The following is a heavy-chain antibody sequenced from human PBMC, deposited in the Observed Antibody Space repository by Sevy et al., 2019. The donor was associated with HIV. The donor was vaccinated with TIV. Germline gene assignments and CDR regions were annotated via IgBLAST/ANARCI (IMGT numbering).Heavy chain of an antibody. D-gene: IGHD6-19*01. CDR2: IISFFDMT. CDR3: ARGGGSGWCYFDS. CDR1: GGTISRDG. Sequence: ASVKVSCKASGGTISRDGISWVRQAPGQGLEWMGGIISFFDMTNYAQKFQGRVTISADESTSTVYMELSSLRFEDTAVYYCARGGGSGWCYFDSWGQGTLVTVSS. J-gene: IGHJ4*02. V-gene: IGHV1-69*13.